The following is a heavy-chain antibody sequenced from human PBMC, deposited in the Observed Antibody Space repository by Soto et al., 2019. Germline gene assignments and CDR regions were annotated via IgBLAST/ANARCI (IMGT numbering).Heavy chain of an antibody. J-gene: IGHJ4*02. CDR3: ATGGRGYSYAPRFYFEY. D-gene: IGHD5-18*01. V-gene: IGHV1-69*01. CDR2: ILPIFGRT. CDR1: GAIFSSNA. Sequence: QVQLVQSGAEVKKPGSSVKVTCKASGAIFSSNAISWVRQAPGQGLEWMGGILPIFGRTNYAQKFQGRVTITADESTRTAYMELSSLKSEDTVVYYCATGGRGYSYAPRFYFEYWGQGTLVTVSS.